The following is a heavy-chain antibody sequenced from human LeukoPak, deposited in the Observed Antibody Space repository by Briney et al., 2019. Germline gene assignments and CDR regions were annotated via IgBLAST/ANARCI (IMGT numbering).Heavy chain of an antibody. D-gene: IGHD3-16*01. Sequence: GGSLRLSCAASGFTFSNYWMSWVRQAPGKGLEWVANIKQDGSEEYYVDSVKGRFTISRDNAKNSLYMQMNSLRAEDTAVYYCARLWKFWGAFDIWGQGTMVTVSS. V-gene: IGHV3-7*01. CDR2: IKQDGSEE. CDR1: GFTFSNYW. CDR3: ARLWKFWGAFDI. J-gene: IGHJ3*02.